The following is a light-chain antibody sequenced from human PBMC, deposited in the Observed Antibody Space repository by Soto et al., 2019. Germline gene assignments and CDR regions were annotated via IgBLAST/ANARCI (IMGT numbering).Light chain of an antibody. CDR3: QQRSAWPLT. CDR1: QSVSSY. J-gene: IGKJ4*01. Sequence: EIVLTQSPATLSLSPGERATLSCRASQSVSSYLAWYQQKPGQAPRLLISDASNRATGIPARFSGSGSGTDFTLTISSLEPEDFAVYYCQQRSAWPLTFGGGTKVDTK. CDR2: DAS. V-gene: IGKV3-11*01.